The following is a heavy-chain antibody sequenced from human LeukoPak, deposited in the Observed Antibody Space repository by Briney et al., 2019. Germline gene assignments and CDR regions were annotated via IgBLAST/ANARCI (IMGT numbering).Heavy chain of an antibody. CDR2: IGVAGDT. D-gene: IGHD6-19*01. J-gene: IGHJ4*02. V-gene: IGHV3-13*01. Sequence: GGSLRLSCAASGFTFSSFDMHWVRQGTGKGLEWVSAIGVAGDTYYPGSVKGRFTISRENAKNSLDLQMNSLRAGDTAVYYCARAGAGWYYFDYWGQGTLVTVSS. CDR3: ARAGAGWYYFDY. CDR1: GFTFSSFD.